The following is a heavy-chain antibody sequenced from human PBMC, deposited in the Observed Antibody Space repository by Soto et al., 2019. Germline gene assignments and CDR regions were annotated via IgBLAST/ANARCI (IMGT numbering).Heavy chain of an antibody. CDR3: ARDKYSSNWYHFDY. CDR1: GDSIRNYY. V-gene: IGHV4-4*07. Sequence: KASETLSLTCTVSGDSIRNYYWSWIRQPAGKGLAWIGRIYSTGSTNYNPSLRSRVTMSVDTSKNQLSLKLRSVTAADTAVYYCARDKYSSNWYHFDYWGQGALVTVSS. CDR2: IYSTGST. D-gene: IGHD6-13*01. J-gene: IGHJ4*02.